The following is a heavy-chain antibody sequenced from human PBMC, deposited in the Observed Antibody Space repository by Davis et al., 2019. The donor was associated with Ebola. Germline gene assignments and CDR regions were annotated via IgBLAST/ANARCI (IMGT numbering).Heavy chain of an antibody. J-gene: IGHJ4*02. CDR2: IKQDGSEK. CDR3: ARGPSTGNSFSY. CDR1: GFTFSSSA. V-gene: IGHV3-7*01. D-gene: IGHD6-13*01. Sequence: GESLKISCAASGFTFSSSAMSWVRQAPGKGLEWVANIKQDGSEKYYVDSVKGRFTISRDNAKNSLYLQMNSLRAEDTAVYYCARGPSTGNSFSYWGQGTLATVSS.